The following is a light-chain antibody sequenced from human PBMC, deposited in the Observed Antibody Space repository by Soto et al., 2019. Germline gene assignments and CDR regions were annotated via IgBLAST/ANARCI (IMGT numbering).Light chain of an antibody. J-gene: IGKJ5*01. Sequence: DIQMTQSPSSVSASVGDRVTITCRASQGISRWLAWYQQKPGKAPKFLIYATSSFQSGVPSRFSGRGSGTDFPPTISSLQPEDVATYYCQQANSFPITFGQGTRLEIK. CDR2: ATS. CDR3: QQANSFPIT. V-gene: IGKV1-12*01. CDR1: QGISRW.